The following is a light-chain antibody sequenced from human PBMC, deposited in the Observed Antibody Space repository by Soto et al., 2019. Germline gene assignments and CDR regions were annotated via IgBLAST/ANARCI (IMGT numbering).Light chain of an antibody. CDR2: DAS. V-gene: IGKV1-5*01. J-gene: IGKJ1*01. CDR3: QQYGT. Sequence: DIHITQSPSTLSSSLVDRVTITCRASQSISSWLAWYQQKPGKAPKLLIYDASSLESGVPSRFSGSGSGTEFTLTISSLQPDDFATYYCQQYGTFGQGTKVDIK. CDR1: QSISSW.